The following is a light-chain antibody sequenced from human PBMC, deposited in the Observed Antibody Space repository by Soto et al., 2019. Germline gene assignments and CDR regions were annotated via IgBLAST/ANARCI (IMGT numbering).Light chain of an antibody. Sequence: EIVLTQSPATLSLSPGERATLSCRASQSVSSNHLAWYQQKPGQAPRLLIYGGSSRATGIPVRFSGSGSETDFTLTITRLEPEDFAVYYCQQYSSSRTFGQGTQGGY. CDR3: QQYSSSRT. CDR1: QSVSSNH. CDR2: GGS. V-gene: IGKV3-20*01. J-gene: IGKJ1*01.